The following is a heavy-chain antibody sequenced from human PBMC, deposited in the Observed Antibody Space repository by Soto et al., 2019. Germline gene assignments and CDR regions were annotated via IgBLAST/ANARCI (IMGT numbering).Heavy chain of an antibody. CDR3: ARDGVWDYYGSGKPDY. CDR2: ISAYNGNT. V-gene: IGHV1-18*01. J-gene: IGHJ4*02. D-gene: IGHD3-10*01. CDR1: GYTFTSYG. Sequence: ASVKVSCKASGYTFTSYGISWVRQAPGQGLEWMGWISAYNGNTNYAQKLQGRVTMTTDTSTSTAYMELRSLRSDDTAVYYCARDGVWDYYGSGKPDYWGQGTLVTVSS.